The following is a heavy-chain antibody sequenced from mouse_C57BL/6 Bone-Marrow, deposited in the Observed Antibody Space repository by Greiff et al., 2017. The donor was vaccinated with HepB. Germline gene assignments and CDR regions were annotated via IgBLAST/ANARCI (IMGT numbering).Heavy chain of an antibody. CDR3: ARVHWDGDFDY. D-gene: IGHD4-1*01. CDR1: GYTFTSYG. Sequence: VKLMESGAELARPGASVKLSCKASGYTFTSYGISWVKQRTGQGLEWIGEIYPRSGNTYYNEKFKGKATLTADKSSSTAYMELRSLTSEDSAVYFCARVHWDGDFDYWGQGTTLTVSS. CDR2: IYPRSGNT. V-gene: IGHV1-81*01. J-gene: IGHJ2*01.